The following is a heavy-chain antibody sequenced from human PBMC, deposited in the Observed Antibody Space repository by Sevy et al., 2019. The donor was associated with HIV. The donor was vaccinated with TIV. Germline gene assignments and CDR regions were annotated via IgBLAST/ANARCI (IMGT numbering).Heavy chain of an antibody. D-gene: IGHD6-6*01. CDR2: IKQDGSEK. V-gene: IGHV3-7*01. CDR1: GFTFSSYW. CDR3: ARGGEYSSSSGIDY. Sequence: GGSLRLSCAASGFTFSSYWMSWVRQAPGKGLEWVANIKQDGSEKYYVDSVKGRFTISRDNAKNSLYLQTNSLRAEDTAVYYCARGGEYSSSSGIDYWGQGTLVTVSS. J-gene: IGHJ4*02.